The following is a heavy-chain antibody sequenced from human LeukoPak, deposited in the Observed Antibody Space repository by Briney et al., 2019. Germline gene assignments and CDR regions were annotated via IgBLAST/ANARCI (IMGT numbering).Heavy chain of an antibody. D-gene: IGHD6-19*01. Sequence: SETPSLTCAVYGGSFSGYYWSWIRQPPGKGLEWIGEINHSGSTNYNPSLKSRVTTSVDSSKNQFSLKLSSVTAADTAVYYCARPLAGAFDIWGQGTMVTVSS. CDR2: INHSGST. CDR1: GGSFSGYY. CDR3: ARPLAGAFDI. J-gene: IGHJ3*02. V-gene: IGHV4-34*01.